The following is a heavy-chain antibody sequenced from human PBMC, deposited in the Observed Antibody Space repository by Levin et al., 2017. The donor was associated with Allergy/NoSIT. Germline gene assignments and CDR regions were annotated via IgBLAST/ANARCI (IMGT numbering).Heavy chain of an antibody. J-gene: IGHJ6*02. D-gene: IGHD6-19*01. Sequence: SGPTLVKPTQTLTLTCTFSGFSLSTSGVGVGWIRQPPGKALEWLALIYWDDDKRYSPSLKSRLTITKDTTKNQVVLTMTNMDPVDTATYYCAHTLGKEVAVAGGWDYYYGMDVWGQGTTVTVSS. CDR2: IYWDDDK. V-gene: IGHV2-5*02. CDR3: AHTLGKEVAVAGGWDYYYGMDV. CDR1: GFSLSTSGVG.